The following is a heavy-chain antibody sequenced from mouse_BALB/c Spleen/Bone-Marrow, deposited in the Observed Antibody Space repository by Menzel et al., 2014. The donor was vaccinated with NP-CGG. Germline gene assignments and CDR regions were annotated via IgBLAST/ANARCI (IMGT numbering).Heavy chain of an antibody. Sequence: VQLQQSGAELVKPGASVKLSCTASGFNIKDTYMHWVKQRPEQGLEWIGRTDPANGNTKYDPKFQGKATITADTSSNTAYLQPSSLTSEDTAVYYCARYYYGSSYFDYWGQGTTLTVSS. CDR2: TDPANGNT. V-gene: IGHV14-3*02. D-gene: IGHD1-1*01. CDR3: ARYYYGSSYFDY. J-gene: IGHJ2*01. CDR1: GFNIKDTY.